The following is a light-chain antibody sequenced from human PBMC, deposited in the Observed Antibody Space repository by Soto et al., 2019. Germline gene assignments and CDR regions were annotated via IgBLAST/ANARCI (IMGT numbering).Light chain of an antibody. J-gene: IGLJ2*01. CDR2: EVS. V-gene: IGLV2-8*01. CDR1: SSDVGGYNY. CDR3: SSYAVSSVV. Sequence: QSALTQPPSASGSPGQSVTISCTGTSSDVGGYNYVSWYRQHPGKAPKLMIFEVSQRPSGVPDRFSGSKSGNTASLTVSGLQAEDEADYYCSSYAVSSVVFGGGTKVTVL.